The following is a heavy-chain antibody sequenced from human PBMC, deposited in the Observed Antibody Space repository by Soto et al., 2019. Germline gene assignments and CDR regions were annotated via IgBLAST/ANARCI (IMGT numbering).Heavy chain of an antibody. CDR1: GFTFSNAW. CDR2: IKKQADGGTT. D-gene: IGHD6-19*01. CDR3: RTQWLD. Sequence: EVQLVESGGGLVKPGGSLRLSCAASGFTFSNAWMSWVRQAPGKGLEWVGLIKKQADGGTTEYAAPLKGRFTISRDDSENTLYLKMSSLQTEDTAVYYCRTQWLDWGQGTLVTDS. V-gene: IGHV3-15*01. J-gene: IGHJ4*02.